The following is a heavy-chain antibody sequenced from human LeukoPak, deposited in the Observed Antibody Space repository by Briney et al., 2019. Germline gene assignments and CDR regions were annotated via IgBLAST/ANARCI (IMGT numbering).Heavy chain of an antibody. V-gene: IGHV4-34*01. Sequence: KPSETLSLTCAVYGGSFSGYYWSWIRQPPGKGLEWIGEINHSGSTNYNPSLKSRVTISVDTSKNQFSLKLSSVTAADTAVYYCARGPTGTTSDWGQGTLVTVSS. CDR1: GGSFSGYY. CDR2: INHSGST. CDR3: ARGPTGTTSD. J-gene: IGHJ4*02. D-gene: IGHD1-14*01.